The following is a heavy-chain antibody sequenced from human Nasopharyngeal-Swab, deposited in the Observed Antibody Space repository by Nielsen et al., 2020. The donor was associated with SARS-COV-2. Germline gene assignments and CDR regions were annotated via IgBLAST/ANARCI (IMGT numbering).Heavy chain of an antibody. CDR1: GYTLTELS. V-gene: IGHV1-24*01. D-gene: IGHD4-17*01. CDR3: ASTVGGSDAFDY. CDR2: FDPEDGET. Sequence: ASVKVSCKVSGYTLTELSMHWVRQAPGKGLEWMGGFDPEDGETIYAQKFQGRVTITRDTSASTAYMELSSLRSEDTAVYYCASTVGGSDAFDYWGRGTLVTVSS. J-gene: IGHJ4*02.